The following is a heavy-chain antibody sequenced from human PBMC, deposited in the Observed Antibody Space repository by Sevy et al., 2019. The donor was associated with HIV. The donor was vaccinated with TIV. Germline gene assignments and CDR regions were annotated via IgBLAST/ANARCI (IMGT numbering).Heavy chain of an antibody. D-gene: IGHD6-13*01. CDR3: ARGYSRTYSGSVDY. V-gene: IGHV1-18*01. Sequence: ASVKVSCKASSYTFSNYGITWVRQAPGQGLEGVGWISGFNGNTKYAQKFQGRVTVTTDTSTTTVYMELRSLRSDDTAVYYCARGYSRTYSGSVDYWGQGTLVTVSS. CDR2: ISGFNGNT. J-gene: IGHJ4*02. CDR1: SYTFSNYG.